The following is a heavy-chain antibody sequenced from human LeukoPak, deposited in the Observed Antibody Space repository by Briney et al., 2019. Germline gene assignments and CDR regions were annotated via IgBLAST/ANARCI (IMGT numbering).Heavy chain of an antibody. CDR3: ASRTPSIAAQLGYYYMDV. CDR2: IYYTGST. J-gene: IGHJ6*03. Sequence: TSETLSLTCTVSGGSISSSSYYWGWIRQPPGKGLEWIGSIYYTGSTYYNPSLKSRVTISVDTSKNQFSLKLSSLTAADTAVYYCASRTPSIAAQLGYYYMDVWGKGTTVTVSS. D-gene: IGHD6-6*01. V-gene: IGHV4-39*07. CDR1: GGSISSSSYY.